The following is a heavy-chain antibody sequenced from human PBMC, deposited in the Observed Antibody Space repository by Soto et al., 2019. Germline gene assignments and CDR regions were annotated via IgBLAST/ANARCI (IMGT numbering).Heavy chain of an antibody. J-gene: IGHJ3*02. CDR1: GFTCSSYA. CDR3: VSLTIPDISAVQI. V-gene: IGHV3-30-3*01. CDR2: ISSDGSKK. Sequence: QVHLVESGGGVLQPGMSLRLSCAGSGFTCSSYAMHWVRQAPGKGLEWVAVISSDGSKKYYADSGKGRLTISIDNSQTTMHLTRHRLTAEDTAVYSCVSLTIPDISAVQIWGQGTMVTVSS. D-gene: IGHD2-2*02.